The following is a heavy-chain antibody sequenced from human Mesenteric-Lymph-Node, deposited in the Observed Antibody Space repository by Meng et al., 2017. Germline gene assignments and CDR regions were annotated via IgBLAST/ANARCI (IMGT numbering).Heavy chain of an antibody. J-gene: IGHJ5*02. D-gene: IGHD3-10*01. CDR3: ARASYGSGSPLGESWFDP. Sequence: PCDVHGGSVSSGGYYWSWIRQHPWKDVDWIGYIHDSGSTYYNPSLKSRVTISADTSKNQFSLKLSSVTAADTAVYYCARASYGSGSPLGESWFDPWGQGTLVTVSS. CDR1: GGSVSSGGYY. CDR2: IHDSGST. V-gene: IGHV4-31*11.